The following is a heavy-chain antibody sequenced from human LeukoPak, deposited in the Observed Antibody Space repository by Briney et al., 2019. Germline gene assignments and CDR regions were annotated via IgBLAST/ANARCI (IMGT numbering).Heavy chain of an antibody. J-gene: IGHJ4*02. Sequence: GESLKISYKGSGYSFTSYWIGWVRQMPGKGLEWMGIIYLGDSDTRYSPPFQGQVTISADKSISTAYLQWSSLKASDTAMYYCARPSYCSGGSCYEYYFDYWGQGTLVTVSS. D-gene: IGHD2-15*01. CDR1: GYSFTSYW. CDR2: IYLGDSDT. V-gene: IGHV5-51*01. CDR3: ARPSYCSGGSCYEYYFDY.